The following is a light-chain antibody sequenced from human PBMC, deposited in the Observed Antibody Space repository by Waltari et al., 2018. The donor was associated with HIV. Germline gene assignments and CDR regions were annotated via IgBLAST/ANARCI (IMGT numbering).Light chain of an antibody. CDR1: NSNIGSND. CDR3: GTRDNDLGPVV. V-gene: IGLV1-51*02. Sequence: SVLTQPPSKSAAPGQTVTISCTGHNSNIGSNDVSWYQQLPGASPRLIIYESIKRPCLISDRFAAYKSETTATLDIAGIQPGDEAMYDGGTRDNDLGPVVLGGGTWVTVL. J-gene: IGLJ2*01. CDR2: ESI.